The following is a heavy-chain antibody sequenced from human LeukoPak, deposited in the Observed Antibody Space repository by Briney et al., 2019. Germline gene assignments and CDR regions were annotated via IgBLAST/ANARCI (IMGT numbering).Heavy chain of an antibody. CDR1: GFTFTDHF. CDR2: IKQDGSEK. V-gene: IGHV3-7*01. J-gene: IGHJ4*02. Sequence: GGSLRLSCAGSGFTFTDHFMDWVRQAPGKGLEWVANIKQDGSEKYYVDSVKGRFTISRDNAKNSLYLQMNSLRAEDTAVYYCARYTYYDILTGDYTLTFWGQGTLVTVSS. CDR3: ARYTYYDILTGDYTLTF. D-gene: IGHD3-9*01.